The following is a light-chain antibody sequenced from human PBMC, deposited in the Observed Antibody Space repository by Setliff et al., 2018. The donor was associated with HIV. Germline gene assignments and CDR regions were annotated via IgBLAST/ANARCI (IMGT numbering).Light chain of an antibody. CDR2: EVS. CDR3: SSYISSSTLYV. V-gene: IGLV2-14*02. Sequence: QSALAQPASVSGSPGQSITISCTRTSSDVGNYNLVSWYQQHPGKAPKLMIYEVSNRPSGVSNRFSGSKSVNTASLTISGLQAEDEADYYCSSYISSSTLYVFGTGTKVTV. CDR1: SSDVGNYNL. J-gene: IGLJ1*01.